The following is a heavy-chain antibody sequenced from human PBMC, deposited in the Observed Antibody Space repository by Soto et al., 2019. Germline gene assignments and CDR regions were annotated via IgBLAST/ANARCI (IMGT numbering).Heavy chain of an antibody. CDR2: IIPIFGTA. J-gene: IGHJ5*02. CDR1: GGTFSSYA. Sequence: ASVKVSCKASGGTFSSYAISWVRQAPGQGLEWMGGIIPIFGTANYAQKFQGRVTITADESTSTAYMELSSLRSEDTAVYYCARSRGEILRWFDPWGQGTLVTVSS. V-gene: IGHV1-69*13. D-gene: IGHD3-3*01. CDR3: ARSRGEILRWFDP.